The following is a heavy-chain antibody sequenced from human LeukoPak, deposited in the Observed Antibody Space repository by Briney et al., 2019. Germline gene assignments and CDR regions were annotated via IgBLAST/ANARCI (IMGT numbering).Heavy chain of an antibody. V-gene: IGHV3-30*04. J-gene: IGHJ4*02. CDR3: ARGGLIYDSSGYFDY. CDR2: ISYDGSNK. D-gene: IGHD3-22*01. Sequence: GGSLRLSCAASGFTFSSYAMHWVRQAPGKGLEWVAVISYDGSNKYYAGSVKGRFTISRDNSKNTLYLQMNSLRAEDTAVYYCARGGLIYDSSGYFDYWGQGTLVTVSS. CDR1: GFTFSSYA.